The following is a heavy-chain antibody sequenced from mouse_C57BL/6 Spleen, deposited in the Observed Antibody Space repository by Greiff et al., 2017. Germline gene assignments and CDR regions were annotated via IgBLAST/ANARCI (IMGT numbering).Heavy chain of an antibody. CDR3: TRFPHSY. V-gene: IGHV1-15*01. CDR1: GYTFTDYE. Sequence: VKLQESGAELVRPGASVTLSCKASGYTFTDYEMHWVKQTPVHGLEWIGAIDPETGGTAYNQKFKGKAILTADKSSSTAYMELRSLTSEDSAVYYCTRFPHSYWGQGTTLTVSS. CDR2: IDPETGGT. J-gene: IGHJ2*01.